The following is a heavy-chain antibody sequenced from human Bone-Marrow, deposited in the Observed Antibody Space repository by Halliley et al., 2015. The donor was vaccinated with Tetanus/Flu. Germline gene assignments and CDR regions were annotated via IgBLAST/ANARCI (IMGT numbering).Heavy chain of an antibody. CDR2: IYTDGTTT. D-gene: IGHD3-16*01. CDR3: ARDVFHGNSD. CDR1: GFTVSSQW. Sequence: CAASGFTVSSQWMHWVRQVPGKGLVWVSSIYTDGTTTFYADSVKGRFTISRENAKNTLYLQMDSLRPEDTAVYYCARDVFHGNSDWGQGTLVTVSS. V-gene: IGHV3-74*01. J-gene: IGHJ4*02.